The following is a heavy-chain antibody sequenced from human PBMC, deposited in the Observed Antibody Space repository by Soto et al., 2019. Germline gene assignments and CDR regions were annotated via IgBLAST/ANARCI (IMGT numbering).Heavy chain of an antibody. CDR2: IYPGPSDT. J-gene: IGHJ6*02. Sequence: MPGKGLEWMGIIYPGPSDTTYXPSFQGQVTISADTSISTAYLQWSSLTATDTALYPCARDRGQDNGMDVWRQGTSVTVSS. V-gene: IGHV5-51*01. CDR3: ARDRGQDNGMDV. D-gene: IGHD3-22*01.